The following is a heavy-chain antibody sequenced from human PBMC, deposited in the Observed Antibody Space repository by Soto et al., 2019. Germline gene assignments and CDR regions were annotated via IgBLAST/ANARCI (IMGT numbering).Heavy chain of an antibody. CDR2: ISGSGGTT. Sequence: EVQLLESGGGLVQPGGSLRLSCAASGFTFSNYAMTWVRQAPGKGLEWVSVISGSGGTTYYADSVKGRFTISRDTSRNTLHLQMNGLSAEDTAVYYCAKARGETAGDGYNGNFEYWGQGTLVTVSS. V-gene: IGHV3-23*01. CDR3: AKARGETAGDGYNGNFEY. J-gene: IGHJ4*02. CDR1: GFTFSNYA. D-gene: IGHD2-8*01.